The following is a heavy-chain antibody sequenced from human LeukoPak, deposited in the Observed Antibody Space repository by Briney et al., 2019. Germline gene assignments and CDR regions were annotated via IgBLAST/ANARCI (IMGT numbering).Heavy chain of an antibody. V-gene: IGHV3-23*01. D-gene: IGHD2-21*01. CDR3: AKGMYGVGGALDY. CDR2: ITAGGGNT. Sequence: GGSLRLSCAASGFIFRTYGMNWVRQAPGKGLEYVSGITAGGGNTYYGDSLKGRFTISRDDPKDTLFLQMNSLRVEDTAVYYCAKGMYGVGGALDYWGRGSLVTVSS. CDR1: GFIFRTYG. J-gene: IGHJ4*02.